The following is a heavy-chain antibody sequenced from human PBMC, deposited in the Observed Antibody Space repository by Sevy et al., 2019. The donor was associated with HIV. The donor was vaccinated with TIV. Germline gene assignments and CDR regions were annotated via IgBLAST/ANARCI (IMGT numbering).Heavy chain of an antibody. CDR2: ISSGSSYI. J-gene: IGHJ4*02. Sequence: GGSLRLSCAASGFTFSNYFINWVRQAPGKGLEWVSSISSGSSYIFYADSVKGRFIISRDNAKNSLYVHMNSLRAEDTALYYWARGDYYGSLYYFDYWGPGTLVTVSS. CDR1: GFTFSNYF. V-gene: IGHV3-21*01. D-gene: IGHD3-10*01. CDR3: ARGDYYGSLYYFDY.